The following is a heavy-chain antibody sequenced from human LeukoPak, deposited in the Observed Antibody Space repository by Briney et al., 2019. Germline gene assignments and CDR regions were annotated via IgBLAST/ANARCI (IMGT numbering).Heavy chain of an antibody. Sequence: GLEWVAVISYDGSNKYYADSVKGRFTISRDNSKNTLYLQMNSLRAEDTAVYYRARGNYFDYWGQGTLVTVSS. V-gene: IGHV3-30*03. CDR3: ARGNYFDY. CDR2: ISYDGSNK. J-gene: IGHJ4*02.